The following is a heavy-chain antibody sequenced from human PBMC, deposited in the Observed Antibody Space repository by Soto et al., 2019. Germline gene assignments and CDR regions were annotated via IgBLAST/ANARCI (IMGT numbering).Heavy chain of an antibody. J-gene: IGHJ4*02. CDR1: GYTFTSYG. V-gene: IGHV1-18*01. Sequence: ASVKVSCKASGYTFTSYGISWVRQAPGQGLEWMGWISAYNGNTNYAQKLQGRVTMTTDTSTSTAYMELRSLRSDDTAVYYCARGDDCSSTSCYDPYFDYWGPGTLVTVSS. CDR2: ISAYNGNT. D-gene: IGHD2-2*01. CDR3: ARGDDCSSTSCYDPYFDY.